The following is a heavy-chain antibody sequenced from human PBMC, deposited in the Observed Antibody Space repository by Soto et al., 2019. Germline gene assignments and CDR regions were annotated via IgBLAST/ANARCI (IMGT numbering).Heavy chain of an antibody. V-gene: IGHV3-23*04. CDR2: ISGSGGST. D-gene: IGHD2-21*02. CDR3: ANRFRPATASPISY. CDR1: GFTVSSNY. Sequence: EVQLVETGGGLIQPGGSLRLSCAASGFTVSSNYMSWVRQAPGKGLEWVSAISGSGGSTYYADSVKGRFTISRDNSKNTLYLQMNSLRAEDTAVYYCANRFRPATASPISYWGQGTLVTVSS. J-gene: IGHJ4*02.